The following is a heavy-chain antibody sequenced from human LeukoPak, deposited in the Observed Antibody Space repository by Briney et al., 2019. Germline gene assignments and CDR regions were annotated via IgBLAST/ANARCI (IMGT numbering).Heavy chain of an antibody. Sequence: ASVKVSCKASGYTFTSYGISWVRQAPGQGLEWVGWISAYNGNTNYARKLQGRVTMTTDTSTSTAYMELRSLRSDDTAVYYCARAQSLFLEWLPSNWFDPWGQGTLVTVSS. CDR2: ISAYNGNT. CDR3: ARAQSLFLEWLPSNWFDP. V-gene: IGHV1-18*01. CDR1: GYTFTSYG. J-gene: IGHJ5*02. D-gene: IGHD3-3*01.